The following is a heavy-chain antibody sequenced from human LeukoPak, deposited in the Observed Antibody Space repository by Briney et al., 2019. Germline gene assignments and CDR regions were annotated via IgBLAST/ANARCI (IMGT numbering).Heavy chain of an antibody. V-gene: IGHV1-69*13. CDR2: IIPIFGTA. CDR1: GGTFSSYA. Sequence: SVKVSCKASGGTFSSYAISWVRQAPGQGLEWMGGIIPIFGTANYAQKFQGRVTITADESTSTAYTELSSLRSEDTAVYYCARGGTVLRPNPPYDYWGQGTLVTVSS. J-gene: IGHJ4*02. D-gene: IGHD4-17*01. CDR3: ARGGTVLRPNPPYDY.